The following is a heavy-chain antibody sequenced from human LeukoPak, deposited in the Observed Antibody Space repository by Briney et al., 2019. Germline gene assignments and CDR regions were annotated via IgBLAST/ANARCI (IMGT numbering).Heavy chain of an antibody. CDR1: GYTFTIYG. D-gene: IGHD6-13*01. J-gene: IGHJ6*03. V-gene: IGHV1-18*01. CDR3: ASYHSSSWYYYCCMDV. Sequence: ASVKVSCKASGYTFTIYGISWVREAPGQGLEWMGWISAYNGNTNYAQKLQGRVTMTTDTSTSTAYMELRSLRSDDSALYYCASYHSSSWYYYCCMDVWAKGPRSPSP. CDR2: ISAYNGNT.